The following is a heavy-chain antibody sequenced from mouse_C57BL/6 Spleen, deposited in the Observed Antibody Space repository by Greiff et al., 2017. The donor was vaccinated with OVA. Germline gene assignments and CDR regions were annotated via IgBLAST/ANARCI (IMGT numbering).Heavy chain of an antibody. Sequence: EVQLQQSGPELVKPGASVKISCKASGYSFTGYYMNWVKQSPEKSLEWIGEINPSTGGTTYNQKFKAKATLTVDKSSSTAYMQLKSLTSEDSAVYYCARSSSGYDGYWGQGTTLTVSS. D-gene: IGHD3-2*02. CDR3: ARSSSGYDGY. CDR2: INPSTGGT. CDR1: GYSFTGYY. V-gene: IGHV1-42*01. J-gene: IGHJ2*01.